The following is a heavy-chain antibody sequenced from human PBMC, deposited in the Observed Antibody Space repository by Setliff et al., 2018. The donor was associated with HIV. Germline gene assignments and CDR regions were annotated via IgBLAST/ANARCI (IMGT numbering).Heavy chain of an antibody. CDR3: AREAEYYYDKGGAFDI. CDR2: IQTSGST. CDR1: GGSISSGSYY. V-gene: IGHV4-61*09. J-gene: IGHJ3*02. D-gene: IGHD3-22*01. Sequence: SETLSLTCTVSGGSISSGSYYWSWIRQPAGRGLEWIGHIQTSGSTHNNPSLKGRVTISVDTSKNQFSLKLSSVTAADTAVYYCAREAEYYYDKGGAFDIWGQGTMVTVSS.